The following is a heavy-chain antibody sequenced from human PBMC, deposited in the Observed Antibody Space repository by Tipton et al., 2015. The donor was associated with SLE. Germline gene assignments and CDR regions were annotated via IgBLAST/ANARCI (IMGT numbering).Heavy chain of an antibody. V-gene: IGHV3-64D*06. Sequence: GSLRLSCSASGFTFSSHAMHWVRQAPGKGLEYVSAISSNGGSTYYADSVKGRFTISRDNSKNTLYLQMSSLRAEDTAVYYCVKDAPLKGLSTIFGVVRLDYWGQGTLVTVSS. D-gene: IGHD3-3*01. J-gene: IGHJ4*02. CDR1: GFTFSSHA. CDR2: ISSNGGST. CDR3: VKDAPLKGLSTIFGVVRLDY.